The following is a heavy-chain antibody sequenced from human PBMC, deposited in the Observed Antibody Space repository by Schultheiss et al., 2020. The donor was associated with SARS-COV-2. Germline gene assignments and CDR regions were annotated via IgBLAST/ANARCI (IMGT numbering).Heavy chain of an antibody. CDR2: ISYDGSNK. D-gene: IGHD3-22*01. CDR3: AKGSMIVVVITY. CDR1: GFTFSSYG. J-gene: IGHJ4*02. V-gene: IGHV3-30*18. Sequence: GESLKISCAASGFTFSSYGMHWVRQAPGKGLEWVAVISYDGSNKYYADSVKGRFTISRDNSKNTLYLQMNSLRAEDTAVYYCAKGSMIVVVITYWGQGTLVTVSS.